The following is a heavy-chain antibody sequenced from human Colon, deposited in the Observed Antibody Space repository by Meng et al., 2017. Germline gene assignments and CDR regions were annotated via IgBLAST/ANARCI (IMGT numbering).Heavy chain of an antibody. J-gene: IGHJ4*02. CDR3: ATGGEYRGNGRALDY. D-gene: IGHD4-23*01. CDR2: IKSDGSVT. Sequence: GESLKISCAASGFIFSSYWMHWVRLAPGQGLVWVSRIKSDGSVTGYADSVKGRFTISRDNGKNTVFLQMNSLTAEDTAVYYCATGGEYRGNGRALDYWGQGTLVTVSS. V-gene: IGHV3-74*01. CDR1: GFIFSSYW.